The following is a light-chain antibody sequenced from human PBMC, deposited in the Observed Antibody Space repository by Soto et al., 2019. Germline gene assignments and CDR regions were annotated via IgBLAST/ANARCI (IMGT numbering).Light chain of an antibody. Sequence: QSALTQPPSASGSPGQSITVSCTGTTSDVGGYNYVSWYQHHPGKAPKLMIYEVSKRPSGVPDRFSGSKSGNTASLTVSGLQAEEEADYYCNSCARSNNWVFGGGTKLTVL. CDR1: TSDVGGYNY. CDR3: NSCARSNNWV. J-gene: IGLJ3*02. CDR2: EVS. V-gene: IGLV2-8*01.